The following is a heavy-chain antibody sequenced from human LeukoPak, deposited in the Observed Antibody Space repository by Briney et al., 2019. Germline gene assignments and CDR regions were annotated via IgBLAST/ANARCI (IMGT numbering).Heavy chain of an antibody. Sequence: AASVKVSCKASGYTFTSYYMHWVRQAPGQGLEWMGGIIPIFATANYAQKFQGRVTITADDSTSTAYMELSSLTSEDTAVYYCARVTRGSGYAVYYYYMDVWGKGTTVTISS. CDR3: ARVTRGSGYAVYYYYMDV. CDR2: IIPIFATA. J-gene: IGHJ6*03. V-gene: IGHV1-69*13. D-gene: IGHD6-13*01. CDR1: GYTFTSYY.